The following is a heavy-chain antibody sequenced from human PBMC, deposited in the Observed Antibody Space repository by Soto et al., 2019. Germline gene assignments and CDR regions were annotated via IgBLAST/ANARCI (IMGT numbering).Heavy chain of an antibody. CDR1: GFTFSTYW. V-gene: IGHV3-7*04. D-gene: IGHD1-26*01. CDR3: SRELVRGQVGYFQH. CDR2: INQGGSEK. Sequence: EVQLVESGGGLVQPGGSLRLSCAASGFTFSTYWMTWVRQAPGKGLEWVANINQGGSEKYYVDSVRGRFTISRDNAKNSLQLQMNSLRAEDTAVYYCSRELVRGQVGYFQHWGQGTLITVSS. J-gene: IGHJ1*01.